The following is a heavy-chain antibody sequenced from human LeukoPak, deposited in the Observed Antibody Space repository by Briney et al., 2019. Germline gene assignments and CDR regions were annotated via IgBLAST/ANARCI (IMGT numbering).Heavy chain of an antibody. Sequence: SVKVSCKASGCTFSSYAISWVRQAPGQGLEWVGIMIPIFGTANYAQKFQGRLTITTDKPTNTPYMELNSLRSEDTAVYYCACGATSVRTAMGAFDIWGQGTMVTVSS. CDR2: MIPIFGTA. D-gene: IGHD1-14*01. J-gene: IGHJ3*02. CDR1: GCTFSSYA. CDR3: ACGATSVRTAMGAFDI. V-gene: IGHV1-69*05.